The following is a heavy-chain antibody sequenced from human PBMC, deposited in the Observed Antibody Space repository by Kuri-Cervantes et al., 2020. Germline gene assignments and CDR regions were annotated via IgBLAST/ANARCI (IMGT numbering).Heavy chain of an antibody. V-gene: IGHV4-39*01. CDR3: ARQPYYYDSSGYYYHDAFDI. Sequence: SETLSLTCTVSGGSIGSYYWGWIRQPPGKGLEWIGSIYYSGSTYYNPSLKSRVTISVDTSKNQFSLKLSSVTAADTAVYYCARQPYYYDSSGYYYHDAFDIWGQGTMVTVSS. D-gene: IGHD3-22*01. CDR2: IYYSGST. J-gene: IGHJ3*02. CDR1: GGSIGSYY.